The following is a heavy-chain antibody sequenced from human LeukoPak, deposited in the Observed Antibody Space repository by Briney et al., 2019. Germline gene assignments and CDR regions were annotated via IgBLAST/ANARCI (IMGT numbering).Heavy chain of an antibody. CDR2: IYSGGST. Sequence: GGSLRLSCVASGFTVSSNYMSWVRQAPGKGLEWVSVIYSGGSTYYADSVKGRFTISRDNSKNTLYLQMNSLRAEDTAVYYCARGTGNDAFDIWGQGTMVTVSS. J-gene: IGHJ3*02. CDR1: GFTVSSNY. CDR3: ARGTGNDAFDI. D-gene: IGHD4-23*01. V-gene: IGHV3-53*01.